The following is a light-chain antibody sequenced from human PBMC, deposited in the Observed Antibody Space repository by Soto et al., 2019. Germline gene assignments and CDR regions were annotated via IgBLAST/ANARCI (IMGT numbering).Light chain of an antibody. J-gene: IGKJ1*01. CDR2: DAS. CDR3: QQRGNWWT. Sequence: EIEVTQSPATLSLSPGERATLSCRASQSVSSFFAWYQQKPGQSPRLLIYDASNRASGIPARFTGSGSGTDFTLTISSVEPEDSVVYYCQQRGNWWTFGQGTKVEIK. CDR1: QSVSSF. V-gene: IGKV3-11*01.